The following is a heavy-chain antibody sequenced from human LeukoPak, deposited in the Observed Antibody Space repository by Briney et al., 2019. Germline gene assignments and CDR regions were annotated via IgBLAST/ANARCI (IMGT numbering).Heavy chain of an antibody. Sequence: GGSLRLSCAASAFSLNAYNMNWVRQAPGKGLEWVSDISGFGGITYYADSVKGRFTISRDNSKNTLFLQMNSLRAEDTAVYYCAKDLEAATRVFDYWGQGTLVTVSS. V-gene: IGHV3-23*01. CDR3: AKDLEAATRVFDY. CDR2: ISGFGGIT. D-gene: IGHD6-25*01. J-gene: IGHJ4*02. CDR1: AFSLNAYN.